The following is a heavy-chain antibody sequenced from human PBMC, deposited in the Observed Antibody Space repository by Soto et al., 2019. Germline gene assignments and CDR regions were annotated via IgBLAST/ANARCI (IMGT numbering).Heavy chain of an antibody. Sequence: ASVKVSCKASGYTFPSYGISWVRQAPGQGLEWMGWISAYNGNTNYAQKLQGRVTMTTDTSTSTAYMELRSLTSDDTAVYYCARGKDNYHTSGLWFWGQGTMVTVS. V-gene: IGHV1-18*01. CDR3: ARGKDNYHTSGLWF. CDR1: GYTFPSYG. D-gene: IGHD3-22*01. J-gene: IGHJ3*01. CDR2: ISAYNGNT.